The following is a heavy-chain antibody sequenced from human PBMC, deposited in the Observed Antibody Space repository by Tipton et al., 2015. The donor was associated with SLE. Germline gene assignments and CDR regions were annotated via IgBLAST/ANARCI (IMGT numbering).Heavy chain of an antibody. D-gene: IGHD2-2*01. V-gene: IGHV4-59*01. J-gene: IGHJ4*02. CDR1: GDSINNYY. CDR3: ARGGYCTHTNCYPFDH. CDR2: IYYSGNT. Sequence: TLSLTCIVSGDSINNYYWSWIRQPPGKGLEWIGYIYYSGNTFYNPSLKGRVTISIDTSETQLSLNLTSVTAADTALYYCARGGYCTHTNCYPFDHWGQGILVTVSS.